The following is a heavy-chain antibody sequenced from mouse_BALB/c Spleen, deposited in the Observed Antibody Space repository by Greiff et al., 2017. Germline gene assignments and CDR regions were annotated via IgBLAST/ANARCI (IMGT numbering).Heavy chain of an antibody. J-gene: IGHJ4*01. CDR2: ISSGGSYT. CDR1: GFTFSSYT. V-gene: IGHV5-6-4*01. D-gene: IGHD1-1*01. Sequence: EVMLVESGGGLVKPGGSLKLSCAASGFTFSSYTMSWVRQTPEKRLEWVATISSGGSYTYYPDSVKGRFTISRDNAKNTLYLQMSSLKSEDTAMYYCTREDYGSSPYYYAMDYWGQGTSVTVSS. CDR3: TREDYGSSPYYYAMDY.